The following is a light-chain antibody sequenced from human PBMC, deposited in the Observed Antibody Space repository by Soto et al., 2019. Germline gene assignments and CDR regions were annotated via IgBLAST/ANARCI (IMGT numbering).Light chain of an antibody. CDR3: LQDYNYPRT. Sequence: EIVLTQSPGTLSLSPGERATLSCRASQSVASRNLAWYQQKSGQAPRLLIHGASTRAPGFPARFSGSGSGTDFTLTISSLQSEDFATYYCLQDYNYPRTFGQVTNVDIK. V-gene: IGKV3-15*01. CDR1: QSVASRN. CDR2: GAS. J-gene: IGKJ1*01.